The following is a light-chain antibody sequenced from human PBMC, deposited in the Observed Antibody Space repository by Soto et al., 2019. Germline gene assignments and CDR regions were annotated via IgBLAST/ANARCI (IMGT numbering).Light chain of an antibody. Sequence: EIVLTQSPATLSLSPGERATLSCRASQSVSSYLAWYQQKPGQAPRLLIYDASNRATGSPARFSGSGSGTDFTLTISSLEPEDFAVYYCQQRSNWPITFCQGTRLEIK. CDR2: DAS. CDR3: QQRSNWPIT. J-gene: IGKJ5*01. V-gene: IGKV3-11*01. CDR1: QSVSSY.